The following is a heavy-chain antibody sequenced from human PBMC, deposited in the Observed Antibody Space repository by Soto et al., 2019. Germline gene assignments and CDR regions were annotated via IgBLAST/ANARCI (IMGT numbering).Heavy chain of an antibody. V-gene: IGHV4-31*03. CDR1: GGSISSGGYY. J-gene: IGHJ5*02. Sequence: SETLSLTCTVSGGSISSGGYYWSWILHHPGKGLEWIGYIYYSGSTYYNPSLKSRVTISVDTSKNQFSLKLSSVTAADTAVYYCARSYESSGYYYTSWGKGKMVIVSP. CDR2: IYYSGST. D-gene: IGHD3-22*01. CDR3: ARSYESSGYYYTS.